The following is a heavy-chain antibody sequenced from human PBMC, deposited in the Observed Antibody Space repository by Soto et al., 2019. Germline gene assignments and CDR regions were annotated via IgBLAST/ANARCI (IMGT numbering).Heavy chain of an antibody. CDR2: FSGSGGST. Sequence: GGSLRLSCAASGFTFSSYAMSWVRQAPGKGLEWVSAFSGSGGSTYYADSVKGRFTISRDNSKNTLYLQMNSLRAEDTAVYYCAKEGEDFWSGYYNWFDPWGQGTLVTVSS. V-gene: IGHV3-23*01. CDR3: AKEGEDFWSGYYNWFDP. CDR1: GFTFSSYA. J-gene: IGHJ5*02. D-gene: IGHD3-3*01.